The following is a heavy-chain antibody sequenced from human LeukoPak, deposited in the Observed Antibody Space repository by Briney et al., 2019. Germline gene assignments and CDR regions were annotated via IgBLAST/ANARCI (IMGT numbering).Heavy chain of an antibody. CDR2: IYYSGST. J-gene: IGHJ6*02. D-gene: IGHD2-21*02. V-gene: IGHV4-39*07. CDR1: GGSISSSSYY. Sequence: KPSETLSLTCTVSGGSISSSSYYWGWIRQPPGKGLEWIGSIYYSGSTYYNPSLKSRVTISVDTSKNQFSLKLSSVTAADTAVYYCARDTMPKVGVTTLYYYGMDVWGQGTTVTVSS. CDR3: ARDTMPKVGVTTLYYYGMDV.